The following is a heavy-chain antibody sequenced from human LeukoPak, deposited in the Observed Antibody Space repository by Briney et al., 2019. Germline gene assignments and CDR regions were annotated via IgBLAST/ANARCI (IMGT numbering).Heavy chain of an antibody. CDR2: ISYDGSNK. Sequence: GGSLRLSCAASGFTFSSYAMHWVRQAPGKGLEWVAVISYDGSNKYYADSVKGRFTISRDNSKNTLYLQMNSLRAEDTAVYYCARITTALAFDYWGQGTLVTVSS. V-gene: IGHV3-30-3*01. CDR1: GFTFSSYA. J-gene: IGHJ4*02. CDR3: ARITTALAFDY. D-gene: IGHD1-20*01.